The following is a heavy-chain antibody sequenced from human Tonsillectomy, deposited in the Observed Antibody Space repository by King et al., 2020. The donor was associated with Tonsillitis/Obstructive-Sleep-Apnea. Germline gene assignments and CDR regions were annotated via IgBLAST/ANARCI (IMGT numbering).Heavy chain of an antibody. CDR2: ISYSGRT. CDR3: ARQSIHYYDSSGYYYFDY. J-gene: IGHJ4*02. D-gene: IGHD3-22*01. V-gene: IGHV4-59*08. Sequence: QLQESGPGLVKPSETLSLTCIVSGGSISSYYWSWIRQPPGKGLEWIGYISYSGRTNYNPSLKSRVTISVDTSKNQFSLKLSSVTAADTAVYYCARQSIHYYDSSGYYYFDYWGQGTLVTVSS. CDR1: GGSISSYY.